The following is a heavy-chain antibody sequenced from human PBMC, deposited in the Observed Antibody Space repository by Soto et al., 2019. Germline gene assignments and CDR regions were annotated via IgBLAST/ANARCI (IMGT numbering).Heavy chain of an antibody. J-gene: IGHJ5*02. D-gene: IGHD3-10*01. Sequence: QITLKESGPTLVEPTQTLTLTCTFSGFSFSTSGVGVGWIRQPPGKGLEWLALIYWNDVNRYSPSLKSRLTITKDTSKNQVVLTMTNMDPVDTATYYCVSGSFPNWFDPWGQGTLVTVSS. CDR3: VSGSFPNWFDP. CDR2: IYWNDVN. CDR1: GFSFSTSGVG. V-gene: IGHV2-5*01.